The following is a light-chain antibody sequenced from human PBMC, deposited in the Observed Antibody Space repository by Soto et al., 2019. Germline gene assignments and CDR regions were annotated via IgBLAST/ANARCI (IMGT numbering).Light chain of an antibody. CDR2: GAS. CDR3: QQYNNWPFIP. V-gene: IGKV3-15*01. J-gene: IGKJ5*01. Sequence: EIVMTQSAATLSVSPGERATLSCRASQSVRGNLAWYQQKPGQSPRLLIYGASSRATGIPVRFSGSGSGTEFTLTISSLQSEDFAVYYCQQYNNWPFIPFGQGTRLEIK. CDR1: QSVRGN.